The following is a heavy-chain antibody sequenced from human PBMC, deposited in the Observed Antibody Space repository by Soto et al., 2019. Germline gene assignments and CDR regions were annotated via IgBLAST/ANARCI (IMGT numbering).Heavy chain of an antibody. V-gene: IGHV1-2*02. Sequence: GASVKVSCKASGGTFSSYAISWVRQAPGQGLEWMGWINPNSGGTNYAQKFQGRVTMTRDTSISTAYMELSRLRSDDTAGYYCARDLPDAFDIWGQGTMVTVSS. CDR2: INPNSGGT. J-gene: IGHJ3*02. CDR1: GGTFSSYA. CDR3: ARDLPDAFDI.